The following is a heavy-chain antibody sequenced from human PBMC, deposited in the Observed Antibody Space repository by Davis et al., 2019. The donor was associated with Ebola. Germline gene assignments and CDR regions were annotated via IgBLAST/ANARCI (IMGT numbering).Heavy chain of an antibody. D-gene: IGHD6-19*01. CDR2: IYYSGST. CDR3: ARGDSSGWYVLDY. Sequence: SETLSLTCAVYGGSFSGYYWSWIRQPPGKGLEWIGYIYYSGSTNYNPSLKSRVTISVDTSKNQFSLKLSSVTAADTAVYYCARGDSSGWYVLDYWGQGTLVTVSS. J-gene: IGHJ4*02. CDR1: GGSFSGYY. V-gene: IGHV4-59*01.